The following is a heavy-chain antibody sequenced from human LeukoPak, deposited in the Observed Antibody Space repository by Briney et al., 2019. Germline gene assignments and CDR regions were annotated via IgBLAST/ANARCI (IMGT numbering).Heavy chain of an antibody. Sequence: PSETLSLTCTVSGGSISSYYWSWIRQPPEKGLEWIGYIYYSGSTNYNPSLKGRVTISVDTSKNQFSLKLSSVTAADTAVYYCARVINWFDPWGQGTLVTVSS. J-gene: IGHJ5*02. CDR3: ARVINWFDP. V-gene: IGHV4-59*01. CDR2: IYYSGST. CDR1: GGSISSYY.